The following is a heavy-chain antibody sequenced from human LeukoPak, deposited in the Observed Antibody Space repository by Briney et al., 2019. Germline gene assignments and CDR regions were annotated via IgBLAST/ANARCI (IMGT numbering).Heavy chain of an antibody. CDR2: ISGVGGST. V-gene: IGHV3-23*01. D-gene: IGHD3-10*01. CDR1: AFTFSSYP. J-gene: IGHJ5*02. Sequence: GGSLRLSCAASAFTFSSYPMSWVRQAPGKGLEWVSAISGVGGSTFYADSVKGRFTISRDNSKNTLYLQMNSLRAEDTAVYYCAKGGSYYTRSWFDPWGQGTLVTVSS. CDR3: AKGGSYYTRSWFDP.